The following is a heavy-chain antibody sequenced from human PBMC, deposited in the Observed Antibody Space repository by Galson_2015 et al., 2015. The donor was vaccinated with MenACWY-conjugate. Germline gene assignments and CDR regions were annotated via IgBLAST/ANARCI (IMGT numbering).Heavy chain of an antibody. Sequence: SLRLSCAASGFTFSSYTMNWVRQAPGKGLEWVSSITSSSSYIYFADSVKGRFTISRDNAKNSLYLQMSSLRAEDTAVYYCARDLEVGATGEFGYWGQGTLVTVSS. CDR1: GFTFSSYT. CDR2: ITSSSSYI. V-gene: IGHV3-21*01. D-gene: IGHD4/OR15-4a*01. CDR3: ARDLEVGATGEFGY. J-gene: IGHJ4*02.